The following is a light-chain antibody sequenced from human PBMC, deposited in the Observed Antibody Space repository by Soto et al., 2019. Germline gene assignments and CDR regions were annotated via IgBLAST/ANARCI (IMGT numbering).Light chain of an antibody. CDR1: QTVRNN. CDR3: QQTFSRPYT. Sequence: DIQMTQSPSSLSASVGDRVTITCRASQTVRNNLNWYQQKPGKAPELLIYAASTLEPGDPSRFRGVGSGTDFTLTVSSLQPEDFATYHCQQTFSRPYTFGQGTKRQIK. CDR2: AAS. V-gene: IGKV1-39*01. J-gene: IGKJ2*01.